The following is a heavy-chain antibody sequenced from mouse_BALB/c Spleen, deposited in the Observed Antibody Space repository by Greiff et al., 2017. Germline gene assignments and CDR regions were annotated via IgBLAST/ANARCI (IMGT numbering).Heavy chain of an antibody. Sequence: DVQLVESGGGLVQPGGSRKISCAASGFTFSSFGMHWVRQAPEKGLEWFAYISSGSSNITYADTVKGRFTITRDNPKNTLFLQMTSRRSEDTAMDDCARRGFYDGGAMDYWGQGTSVTVSS. CDR1: GFTFSSFG. D-gene: IGHD2-3*01. CDR3: ARRGFYDGGAMDY. V-gene: IGHV5-17*02. CDR2: ISSGSSNI. J-gene: IGHJ4*01.